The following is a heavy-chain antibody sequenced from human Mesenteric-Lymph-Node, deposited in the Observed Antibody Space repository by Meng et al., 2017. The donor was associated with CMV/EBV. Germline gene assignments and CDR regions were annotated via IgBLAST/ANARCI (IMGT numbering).Heavy chain of an antibody. CDR3: ARTLKVRYYYYYAMDV. CDR1: GGSFSDYY. Sequence: GSLRLSCAVNGGSFSDYYWNWIRQSPGKGLEWIGSIYYSGNTNYNPSLRSRVTISVDTSKSQFSLKLSSVTAADTAVYYCARTLKVRYYYYYAMDVWGPATTVTVSS. D-gene: IGHD3-10*01. V-gene: IGHV4-34*01. J-gene: IGHJ6*02. CDR2: IYYSGNT.